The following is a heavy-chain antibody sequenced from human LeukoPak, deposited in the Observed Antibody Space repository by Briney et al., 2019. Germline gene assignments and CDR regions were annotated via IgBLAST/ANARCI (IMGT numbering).Heavy chain of an antibody. V-gene: IGHV3-21*01. Sequence: GGSLRLSCAASRFTFSSYSMNWVRQAPGKGLEWVSSISSSSSYIYYADSVKGRFTISRDNAKNSLYLQMNSLRAEDTAVYYCARKDIVVGSFDYWGQGTLVTVSS. J-gene: IGHJ4*02. CDR3: ARKDIVVGSFDY. CDR1: RFTFSSYS. CDR2: ISSSSSYI. D-gene: IGHD2-15*01.